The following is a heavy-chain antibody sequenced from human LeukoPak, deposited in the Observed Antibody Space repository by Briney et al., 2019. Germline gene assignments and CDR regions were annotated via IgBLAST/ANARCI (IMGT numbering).Heavy chain of an antibody. Sequence: GGSLRLSCAASGFTFSSYWMHWVRQAPGKGPVWVSRVDVHGQGTAYTDSVKGRFTISRDNAKNTLSLQMNSLSAEDTAVYYCARSNYDSTTFYYHLDLWGQGTLVTVSS. CDR1: GFTFSSYW. J-gene: IGHJ5*02. CDR2: VDVHGQGT. CDR3: ARSNYDSTTFYYHLDL. V-gene: IGHV3-74*01. D-gene: IGHD2/OR15-2a*01.